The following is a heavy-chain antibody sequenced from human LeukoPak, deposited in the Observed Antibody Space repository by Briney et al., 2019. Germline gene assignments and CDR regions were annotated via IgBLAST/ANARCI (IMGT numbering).Heavy chain of an antibody. D-gene: IGHD2-2*01. J-gene: IGHJ6*03. CDR1: GYSISSGYY. Sequence: SETLSLTCTVSGYSISSGYYWGWIRQPPGKGLEWIGSIYHSGSTYYNPSLKSRVTISVDTSKNQFSLKLSSVTAADTAVYYCARGGVVVPAARTFYYYMDVWGKGTTVTVSS. CDR3: ARGGVVVPAARTFYYYMDV. CDR2: IYHSGST. V-gene: IGHV4-38-2*02.